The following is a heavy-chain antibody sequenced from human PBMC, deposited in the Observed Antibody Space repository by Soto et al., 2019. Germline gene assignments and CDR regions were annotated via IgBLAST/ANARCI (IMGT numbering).Heavy chain of an antibody. CDR2: IRSKAYGGTT. V-gene: IGHV3-49*03. Sequence: EVQLVESGGGLVQPGRSLRLSCTASGFTFGDYAMSWFRQAPGKGLEWVGFIRSKAYGGTTEYAATVKGRFTISRDDSKSIAYLQMNSLKTEDTAVSYGTIHELELNPKTYYYYYMDVWGRGITVTGSS. CDR1: GFTFGDYA. CDR3: TIHELELNPKTYYYYYMDV. D-gene: IGHD1-7*01. J-gene: IGHJ6*03.